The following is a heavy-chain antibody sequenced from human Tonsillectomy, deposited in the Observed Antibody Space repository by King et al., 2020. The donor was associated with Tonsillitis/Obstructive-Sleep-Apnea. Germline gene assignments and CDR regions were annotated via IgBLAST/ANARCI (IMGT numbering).Heavy chain of an antibody. Sequence: VQLVESGGGLVQPGGSLRLSCAASGITFSSYAMSWVRQAPGKGLEWVSTISGGGGITYYEDSVKGRFTISRANSKNTLYLKMNSLRAEDTAVYYCAKAMVQGIIITIFDYWGQGTLVTVSS. D-gene: IGHD3-10*01. V-gene: IGHV3-23*04. CDR1: GITFSSYA. CDR3: AKAMVQGIIITIFDY. J-gene: IGHJ4*02. CDR2: ISGGGGIT.